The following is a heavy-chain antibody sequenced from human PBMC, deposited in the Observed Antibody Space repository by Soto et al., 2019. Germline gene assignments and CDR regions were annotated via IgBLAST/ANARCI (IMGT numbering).Heavy chain of an antibody. J-gene: IGHJ3*02. D-gene: IGHD3-22*01. V-gene: IGHV3-30-3*01. CDR2: ISYDGSNK. CDR3: ARSTSDSSGYVDAFDI. CDR1: GFTFSSYA. Sequence: QVQLVESGGGVVQPGRSLRLSCAASGFTFSSYAMHWVRQAPGKGLEWVAVISYDGSNKYYADSVKGRFTISRDNSKNPLYLEMNSLRAEDTAVYYCARSTSDSSGYVDAFDIWGQGTMVTVSS.